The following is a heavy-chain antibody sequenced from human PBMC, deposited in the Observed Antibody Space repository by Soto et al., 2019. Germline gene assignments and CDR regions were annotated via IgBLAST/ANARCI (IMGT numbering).Heavy chain of an antibody. J-gene: IGHJ1*01. CDR3: THSHTMVRGQVLEYFQH. D-gene: IGHD3-10*01. Sequence: QITLKESGPTLLKPTQTLTLTCTFSGFSLSTSAVVVGWIRQPPGKALEWLALIYGDDDKRYSPSLKSRLTITKDASKNQVVLTMTNMDPLDTATYFCTHSHTMVRGQVLEYFQHWCQGTLLTVSS. CDR2: IYGDDDK. V-gene: IGHV2-5*02. CDR1: GFSLSTSAVV.